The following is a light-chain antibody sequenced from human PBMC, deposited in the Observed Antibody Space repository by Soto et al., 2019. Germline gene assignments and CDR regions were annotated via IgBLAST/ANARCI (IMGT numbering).Light chain of an antibody. CDR1: TSDVGGYNY. CDR2: DVD. V-gene: IGLV2-8*01. Sequence: QSALTQPPSASGSPGQSVTISCTGTTSDVGGYNYVSWYQQHPGKAPKLLVYDVDKRPSGVPDRFSGSKSGNTASLAITGLQAEDEADYYCQSYDNSLSGSGVFGGGTKLTVL. J-gene: IGLJ3*02. CDR3: QSYDNSLSGSGV.